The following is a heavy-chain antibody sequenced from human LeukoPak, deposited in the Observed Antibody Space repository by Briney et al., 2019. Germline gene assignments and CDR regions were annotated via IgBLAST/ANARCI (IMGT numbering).Heavy chain of an antibody. V-gene: IGHV3-21*01. Sequence: GGSLRLSCAASGFTFSSYSMNWARQAPGKGLEWVSSISSSSSYIYYADSVKGRLTISRDNAKNSLYLQMNSLRAEDTAVYYCARDDYGGNSDYWGQGTLVTVSS. CDR2: ISSSSSYI. CDR3: ARDDYGGNSDY. D-gene: IGHD4-17*01. CDR1: GFTFSSYS. J-gene: IGHJ4*02.